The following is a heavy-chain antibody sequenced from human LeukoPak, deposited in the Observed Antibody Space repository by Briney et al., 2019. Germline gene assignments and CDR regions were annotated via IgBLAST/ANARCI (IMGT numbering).Heavy chain of an antibody. CDR1: GFTFSSYA. J-gene: IGHJ5*02. Sequence: PGGSLRLSCAASGFTFSSYAMSWVRQAPGKGLEWVSAISGSGGSTYYADSVKGRFTISRDNSKNSLYLQMNSLSTEDTAFYYCAKDGVVAALGDNWFDPWGQGTLVTVSS. CDR2: ISGSGGST. D-gene: IGHD2-15*01. CDR3: AKDGVVAALGDNWFDP. V-gene: IGHV3-23*01.